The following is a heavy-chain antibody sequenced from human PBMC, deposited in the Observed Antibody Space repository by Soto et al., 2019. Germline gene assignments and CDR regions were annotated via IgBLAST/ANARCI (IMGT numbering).Heavy chain of an antibody. Sequence: SVKVSCKASGGTFSSYTISWVRQAPGQGLGWMGRIIPILGIANYAQKFQGRVTITADKSTSTAYMELSSLRSEDTAVYYCAREPAHRVERVTVLPTLIAAAGTVYYYGMDVWGQGTTVTVSS. CDR3: AREPAHRVERVTVLPTLIAAAGTVYYYGMDV. V-gene: IGHV1-69*04. CDR1: GGTFSSYT. CDR2: IIPILGIA. J-gene: IGHJ6*02. D-gene: IGHD6-13*01.